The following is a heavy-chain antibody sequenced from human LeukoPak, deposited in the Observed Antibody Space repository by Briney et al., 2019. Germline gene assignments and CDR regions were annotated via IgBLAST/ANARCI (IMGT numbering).Heavy chain of an antibody. J-gene: IGHJ5*02. D-gene: IGHD4-17*01. CDR3: ERDLENTVTNVGNNWFDP. Sequence: GASVKVSCKASGYTFTSYGISWVRQAPGQGLEWMGWISAYNGNTNYAQKLQGRVTMTTDTSTSTAYMELRSLRSDGTAVYYCERDLENTVTNVGNNWFDPWGQGTLVTVSS. V-gene: IGHV1-18*01. CDR2: ISAYNGNT. CDR1: GYTFTSYG.